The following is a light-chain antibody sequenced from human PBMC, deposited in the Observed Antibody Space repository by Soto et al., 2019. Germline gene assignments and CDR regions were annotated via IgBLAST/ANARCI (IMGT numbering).Light chain of an antibody. CDR1: RSNIGSNY. V-gene: IGLV1-47*01. J-gene: IGLJ2*01. Sequence: QPVLTQPPSASGTPGQRVTISCSGSRSNIGSNYVYWYQHVPGTAPKLLIYRNDQRPSGVPDRFSGSKSVTSASLAISGLRSEDEADYYCAAWDDSLSGVLFGGGTKLTVL. CDR2: RND. CDR3: AAWDDSLSGVL.